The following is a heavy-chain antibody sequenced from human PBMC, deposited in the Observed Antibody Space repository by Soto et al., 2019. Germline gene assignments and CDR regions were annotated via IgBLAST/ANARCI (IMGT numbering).Heavy chain of an antibody. CDR2: ISAYNGNT. V-gene: IGHV1-18*01. D-gene: IGHD3-16*01. CDR3: ARGVIMFGGVKREFDY. J-gene: IGHJ4*02. Sequence: QVQLVQSGAEVKKPGASVKVSCKASGYTFTSYGISWVRQAPGQGLEWMGWISAYNGNTNYAQKLQGRVTMTTDTPTSTAYGGLGSLSSDDRAVYYCARGVIMFGGVKREFDYWGQEPLVTVSS. CDR1: GYTFTSYG.